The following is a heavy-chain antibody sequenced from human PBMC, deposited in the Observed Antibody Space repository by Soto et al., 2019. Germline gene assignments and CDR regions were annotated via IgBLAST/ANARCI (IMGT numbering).Heavy chain of an antibody. CDR2: IDPNSGDT. Sequence: GASVKVSCKASGYTFSAYYMHWVRQAPGQGLEWMGWIDPNSGDTNYVQRFQGRVTMTRDTSISTAYMELSRLRSDDTAVYYCARDLGGGMTSWFDPWGQGTLVTVSS. V-gene: IGHV1-2*02. CDR1: GYTFSAYY. D-gene: IGHD2-15*01. CDR3: ARDLGGGMTSWFDP. J-gene: IGHJ5*02.